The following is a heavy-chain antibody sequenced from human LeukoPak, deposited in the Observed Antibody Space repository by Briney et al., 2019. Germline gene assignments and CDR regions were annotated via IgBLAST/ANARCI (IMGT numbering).Heavy chain of an antibody. CDR1: GFTFSSYE. CDR2: ISSSDSTI. J-gene: IGHJ4*01. D-gene: IGHD6-13*01. V-gene: IGHV3-48*03. Sequence: GGSLRLSCAASGFTFSSYEMHWVRQAPGKGLEWVSYISSSDSTIYYADSVKGRFTISRDNAKNSLYLQMNSLRAEDTAVYYCGRGGSFISVQYWGHGTQVTVSS. CDR3: GRGGSFISVQY.